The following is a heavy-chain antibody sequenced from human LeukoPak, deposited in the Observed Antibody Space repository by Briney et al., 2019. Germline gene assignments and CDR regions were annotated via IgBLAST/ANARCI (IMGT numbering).Heavy chain of an antibody. CDR2: IIPILGIA. D-gene: IGHD3-16*01. CDR3: ARDPADSTTGGFDY. CDR1: GGTFSSYA. J-gene: IGHJ4*02. V-gene: IGHV1-69*04. Sequence: SVKVSCKASGGTFSSYAISWVRQAPGQGLEWMGRIIPILGIANYAQKFQGRVTMTTDTSTSTAYMELRSLRSDDTAVYYCARDPADSTTGGFDYWGQGTLVTVSS.